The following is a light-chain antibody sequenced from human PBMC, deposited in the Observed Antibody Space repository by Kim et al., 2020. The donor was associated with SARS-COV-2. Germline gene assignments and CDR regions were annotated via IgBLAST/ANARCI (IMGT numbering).Light chain of an antibody. V-gene: IGKV3-20*01. CDR3: QQYGSTPLT. Sequence: PGERVTLSCRASQRVSDNYLAWYQKRPGQAPRPLIYGASSRATGISDRFSGSGSGTDFTLTISRLEPEDFAVYYCQQYGSTPLTFGGGTKVDIK. CDR2: GAS. J-gene: IGKJ4*01. CDR1: QRVSDNY.